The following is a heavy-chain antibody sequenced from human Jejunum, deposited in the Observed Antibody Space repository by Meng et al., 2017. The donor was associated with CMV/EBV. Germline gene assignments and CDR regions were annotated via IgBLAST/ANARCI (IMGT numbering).Heavy chain of an antibody. J-gene: IGHJ6*02. CDR2: IEGDGSAK. D-gene: IGHD2-2*01. CDR3: AEWVVPPGVGYGLDV. Sequence: GFIFSDYWMSLVRQAPGKGLGWVASIEGDGSAKYSADSVKGRFTIARDKAKWTLYLQMTSLRVEDTAVYYCAEWVVPPGVGYGLDVWGQGTAVTVSS. V-gene: IGHV3-7*01. CDR1: GFIFSDYW.